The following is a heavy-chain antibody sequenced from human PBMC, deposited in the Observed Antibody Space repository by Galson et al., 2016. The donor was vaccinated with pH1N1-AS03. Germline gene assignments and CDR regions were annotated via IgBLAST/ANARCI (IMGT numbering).Heavy chain of an antibody. CDR3: AKGNYQLLSYYYYMDV. V-gene: IGHV1-69*13. Sequence: SVKVPCKAHGGSFSTYAITWVRQAPGQGLEWMGGIIPVFGTTSFAQKFQDRVSITADESTGTAFMELSSLRSEDTAVYYCAKGNYQLLSYYYYMDVWGKGTTVTVSS. CDR1: GGSFSTYA. J-gene: IGHJ6*03. D-gene: IGHD2-2*01. CDR2: IIPVFGTT.